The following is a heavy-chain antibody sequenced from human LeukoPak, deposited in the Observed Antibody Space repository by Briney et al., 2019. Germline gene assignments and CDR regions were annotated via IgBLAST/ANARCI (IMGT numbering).Heavy chain of an antibody. CDR2: ISHSGST. D-gene: IGHD2-15*01. CDR1: GGSISSYY. V-gene: IGHV4-59*12. CDR3: ARDSPAYCSGGNCYNWYFDL. J-gene: IGHJ2*01. Sequence: SETLSLTCAVSGGSISSYYWSWIRQPPGKGLEWIGEISHSGSTNYNPSLKSRVTISVDKSKNEFSLNLSSVTAADTAVYYCARDSPAYCSGGNCYNWYFDLWGRGTLVSVSS.